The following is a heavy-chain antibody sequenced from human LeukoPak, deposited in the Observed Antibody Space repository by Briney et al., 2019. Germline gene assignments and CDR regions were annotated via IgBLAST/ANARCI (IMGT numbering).Heavy chain of an antibody. D-gene: IGHD2-15*01. CDR3: ARRGGVVVVAATGKGAFDI. CDR1: GFTFSSYA. V-gene: IGHV3-7*01. Sequence: GGSLRLSCAASGFTFSSYAMSWVRQAPGKGLEWVANIKQGGGEKYYVDSVKGRFTISRDNAKDSLYLQMNSLRAEDTAVYYCARRGGVVVVAATGKGAFDIWGQGTMVTVSS. J-gene: IGHJ3*02. CDR2: IKQGGGEK.